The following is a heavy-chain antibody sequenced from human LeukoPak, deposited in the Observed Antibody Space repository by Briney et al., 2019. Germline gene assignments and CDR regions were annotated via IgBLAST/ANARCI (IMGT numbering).Heavy chain of an antibody. Sequence: SERLSLGCAVYGGYLSGSYWGSIRQPPGKGLGWNGEIAHIRSTSYNPSLKSRVTISVDTSKDQFSLKLCSVTAAVTAVDYCARGDTAMVSGSYFDYWGQGTLVTVSS. CDR1: GGYLSGSY. CDR2: IAHIRST. CDR3: ARGDTAMVSGSYFDY. V-gene: IGHV4-34*01. D-gene: IGHD5-18*01. J-gene: IGHJ4*02.